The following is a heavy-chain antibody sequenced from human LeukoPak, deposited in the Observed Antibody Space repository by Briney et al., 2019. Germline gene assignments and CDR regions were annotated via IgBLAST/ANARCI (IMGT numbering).Heavy chain of an antibody. Sequence: GGSLRLYCAASGFTFSSYNMNWVRQAPGKGLEWVSSISSSSTYIFYADSVKGRFTICRDYTKNSLYLQMNSLRANDTAMYYCARDSGTYRDYWGQGTLVTVSS. V-gene: IGHV3-21*01. J-gene: IGHJ4*02. D-gene: IGHD1-26*01. CDR2: ISSSSTYI. CDR1: GFTFSSYN. CDR3: ARDSGTYRDY.